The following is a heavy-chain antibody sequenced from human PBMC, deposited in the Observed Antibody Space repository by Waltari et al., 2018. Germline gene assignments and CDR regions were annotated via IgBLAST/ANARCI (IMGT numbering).Heavy chain of an antibody. V-gene: IGHV4-38-2*01. CDR3: ARRVAGYDAFDI. CDR2: IYHSGST. Sequence: QVQLQESGPGLVKPSETLSLTCAVSGYSISSGYYWGWIRQPPGKGLEWIGSIYHSGSTYYNQSRKSRVTISVDTSKTQFALKLSSVTAADTAVYYCARRVAGYDAFDIWGQGTMGTVSS. CDR1: GYSISSGYY. J-gene: IGHJ3*02. D-gene: IGHD6-19*01.